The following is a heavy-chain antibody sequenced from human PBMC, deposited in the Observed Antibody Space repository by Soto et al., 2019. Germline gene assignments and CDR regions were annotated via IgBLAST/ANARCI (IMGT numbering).Heavy chain of an antibody. J-gene: IGHJ6*02. CDR2: IYYSGST. D-gene: IGHD2-21*02. CDR1: GGSISSYY. CDR3: ASTYCGGDCYIYYYYGMDG. Sequence: PSETLSLTCTVSGGSISSYYWSWIRQPPGKGLEWIGYIYYSGSTNYNPSLKSRVTISVDTSKNQFSLKLSSVTAADTAVYYCASTYCGGDCYIYYYYGMDGWGQGTTVTSP. V-gene: IGHV4-59*08.